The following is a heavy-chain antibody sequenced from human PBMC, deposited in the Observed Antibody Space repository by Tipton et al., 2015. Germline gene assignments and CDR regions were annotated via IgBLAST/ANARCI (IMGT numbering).Heavy chain of an antibody. CDR3: ARENAYYYGMDV. V-gene: IGHV4-59*01. J-gene: IGHJ6*02. D-gene: IGHD1-1*01. CDR2: IRYSGGT. Sequence: TLSLTCTVSGTSLSGFYWTWIRQPPGQGLAWIGYIRYSGGTNYKPSLRGRVSISLDMSKSQFSLKLSSETAADTAMYFCARENAYYYGMDVWGQGTTVTVSS. CDR1: GTSLSGFY.